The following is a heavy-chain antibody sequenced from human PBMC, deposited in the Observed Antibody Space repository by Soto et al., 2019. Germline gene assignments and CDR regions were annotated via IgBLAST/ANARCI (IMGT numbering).Heavy chain of an antibody. V-gene: IGHV3-74*01. J-gene: IGHJ6*02. D-gene: IGHD2-21*01. CDR3: VRAHCSGDSCQRDYYGMDV. Sequence: PGGSLRLSCVASGFIFSRSWMHWVRHAPGKGLMWVSRINSDGSITDYADFVKGRFTISRDNAKNTLYLQMNSLGDEDTAVYYCVRAHCSGDSCQRDYYGMDVWDQGTSVTVSS. CDR1: GFIFSRSW. CDR2: INSDGSIT.